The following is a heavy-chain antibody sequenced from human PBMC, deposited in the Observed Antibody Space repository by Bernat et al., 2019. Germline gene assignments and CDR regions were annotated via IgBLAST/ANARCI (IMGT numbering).Heavy chain of an antibody. CDR3: VRDRNRKLDY. J-gene: IGHJ4*02. V-gene: IGHV3-74*01. CDR1: GFTFSGYW. D-gene: IGHD1-1*01. CDR2: INIDGTTT. Sequence: EVQLAESGGGLVQPGGSLRLSCASSGFTFSGYWMDWVRQTPGKGPVWVSRINIDGTTTNYADSVKGGFTMSRDNAKNTVYLQMNSLRAEGTAVYYCVRDRNRKLDYWGQGTQVTVSP.